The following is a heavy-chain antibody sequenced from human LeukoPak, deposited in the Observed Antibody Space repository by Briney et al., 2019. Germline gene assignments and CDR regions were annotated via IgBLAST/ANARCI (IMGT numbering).Heavy chain of an antibody. V-gene: IGHV3-21*01. D-gene: IGHD3-9*01. CDR1: GFTFSSYS. CDR3: ASFDWLLKGYFDY. Sequence: GGSLRLSCAASGFTFSSYSMNWVRQAPGKGLEWVSSISSSSSYIYYADSVKGRFTISRDNAKNSLYLQMNSLRAEDTAVYYYASFDWLLKGYFDYWGQGTLVTVSS. CDR2: ISSSSSYI. J-gene: IGHJ4*02.